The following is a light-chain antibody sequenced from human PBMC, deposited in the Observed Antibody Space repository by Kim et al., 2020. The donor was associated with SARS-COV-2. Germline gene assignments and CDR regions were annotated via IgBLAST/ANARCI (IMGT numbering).Light chain of an antibody. V-gene: IGKV1-39*01. CDR3: QQSYSTPYT. CDR2: VAS. Sequence: DIQMTQSPSSLSASVGDRVTITCRASQSISYYLNWYQQKPGIAPKLLIYVASNLQSGVPSRFSGSRSGTDFTLTISALQPEDFATYYCQQSYSTPYTFGQGTKLEI. CDR1: QSISYY. J-gene: IGKJ2*01.